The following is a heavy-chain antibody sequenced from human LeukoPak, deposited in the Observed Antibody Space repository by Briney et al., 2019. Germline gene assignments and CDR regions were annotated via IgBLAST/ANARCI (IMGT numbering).Heavy chain of an antibody. J-gene: IGHJ6*03. CDR1: GYTFTGYY. V-gene: IGHV1-2*02. Sequence: ASVKVSCKASGYTFTGYYMHWVRRAPGQGVEWMGWINPNSGGTNYAQKFQGRATLTRDTSISTAYIALSRLRSGDQAGFYWARGGVVVPAAITTYYYHYMDVWAKGPTVPVP. CDR3: ARGGVVVPAAITTYYYHYMDV. CDR2: INPNSGGT. D-gene: IGHD2-2*02.